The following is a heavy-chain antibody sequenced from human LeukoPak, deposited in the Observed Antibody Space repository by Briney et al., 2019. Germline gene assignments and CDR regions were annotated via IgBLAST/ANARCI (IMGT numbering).Heavy chain of an antibody. CDR3: ARGPPLNPGDFDSSGYYYFDY. J-gene: IGHJ4*02. V-gene: IGHV4-34*01. CDR2: INHRGST. Sequence: PSETLSLTXAVYGGSFSGYWWSWVRLPPGKGLEWIGEINHRGSTNYNPSLKSRVTIAVDTSKIQFSLKLSSVTAADTAVYYCARGPPLNPGDFDSSGYYYFDYWGLGTLVTVSS. CDR1: GGSFSGYW. D-gene: IGHD3-22*01.